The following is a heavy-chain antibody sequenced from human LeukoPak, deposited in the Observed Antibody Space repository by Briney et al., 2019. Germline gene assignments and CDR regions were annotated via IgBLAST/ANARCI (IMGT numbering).Heavy chain of an antibody. V-gene: IGHV3-23*01. Sequence: PGGSLRLSCAASGFTFSNYAMSWVRQAPGKGLEWVSAFSGSGGVTYYADSVKGRFTISRDNSKNTLYLHMNSLRAEDTAVYYCAKDTLEWLSTVDYWGQGTLVTVSS. D-gene: IGHD3-3*01. CDR1: GFTFSNYA. CDR2: FSGSGGVT. J-gene: IGHJ4*02. CDR3: AKDTLEWLSTVDY.